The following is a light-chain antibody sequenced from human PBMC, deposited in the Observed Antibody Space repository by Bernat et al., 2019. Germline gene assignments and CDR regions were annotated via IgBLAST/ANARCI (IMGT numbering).Light chain of an antibody. CDR3: SSYTSSSTYV. V-gene: IGLV2-14*03. J-gene: IGLJ1*01. CDR2: DVS. CDR1: SSDVGGYNY. Sequence: QSALTQPASVSGSPGQSITISCTGTSSDVGGYNYVSWYQQHPGKAPKLMSYDVSNRPPGVSNRFSGSKSGNTASLTISGLQAEDEADYYCSSYTSSSTYVFGTGTKVTVL.